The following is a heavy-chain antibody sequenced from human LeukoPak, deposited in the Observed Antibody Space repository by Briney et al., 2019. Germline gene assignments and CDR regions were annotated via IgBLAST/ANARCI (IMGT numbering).Heavy chain of an antibody. J-gene: IGHJ4*02. CDR2: ISGSGGST. CDR1: GFTFSSYA. D-gene: IGHD3-16*02. CDR3: AKDRRITFGGVIDPFDY. Sequence: GGSLRLSCAASGFTFSSYAMSWVRQAPGKGLEWASAISGSGGSTYYADSVKGRFTISRDNSKNTLYLQMNSLRAEDTAVYYCAKDRRITFGGVIDPFDYWGQGTLVTVSS. V-gene: IGHV3-23*01.